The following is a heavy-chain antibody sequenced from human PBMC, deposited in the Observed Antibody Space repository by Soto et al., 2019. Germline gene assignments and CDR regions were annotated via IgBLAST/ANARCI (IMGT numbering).Heavy chain of an antibody. CDR1: GYTFTAYY. J-gene: IGHJ5*02. Sequence: GASVKVSCKASGYTFTAYYMHWVRQAPGQGLEWMGWINPSSGFTNYAQNFQGRVTMTRDTSITTAYMELISLRSDDTAVYYCARDLHSSSWYRGWFDPWGQGTPGTVSS. CDR2: INPSSGFT. D-gene: IGHD6-13*01. V-gene: IGHV1-2*02. CDR3: ARDLHSSSWYRGWFDP.